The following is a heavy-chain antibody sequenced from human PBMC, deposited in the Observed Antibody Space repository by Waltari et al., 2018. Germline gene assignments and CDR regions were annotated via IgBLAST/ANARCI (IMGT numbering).Heavy chain of an antibody. D-gene: IGHD3-22*01. CDR3: ASYYYDSSGYSHY. CDR1: GYTFTSYA. J-gene: IGHJ4*02. Sequence: QVQLVQSGAEVKKPGASVKVSCKASGYTFTSYAMHWVRQAPGQRLEWMGWINAGNGNKKYSQKFQGRVTITRDTSANTAYMELSSLRSEDTAVYYCASYYYDSSGYSHYWGQGTLVTVSS. CDR2: INAGNGNK. V-gene: IGHV1-3*01.